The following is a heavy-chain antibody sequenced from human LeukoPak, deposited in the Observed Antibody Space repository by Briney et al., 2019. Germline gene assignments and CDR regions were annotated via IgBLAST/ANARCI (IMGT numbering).Heavy chain of an antibody. CDR1: GFTFSSYW. D-gene: IGHD4-11*01. V-gene: IGHV3-7*01. Sequence: GRSLRLSCRASGFTFSSYWMNWVRQAPGKGLEWVANINQDGSQNPYVDSVKGRFTISRDDAKNSLYPQLNSLRVEDTAVYYCSGTGYRSNCADYWVQGTLVSVPS. CDR2: INQDGSQN. CDR3: SGTGYRSNCADY. J-gene: IGHJ4*02.